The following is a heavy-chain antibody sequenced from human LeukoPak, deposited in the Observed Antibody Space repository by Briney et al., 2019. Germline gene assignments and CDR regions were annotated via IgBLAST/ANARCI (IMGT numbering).Heavy chain of an antibody. Sequence: ASVKVSCKASGYTFPTYAMNWVRQAPGQGLEWMGWNNTNTGNPTYAQGFTGRIVFYLDTSVSTAYLQISSLKAEDTAVYCCARRGYGYGYYWFDPWGQGTLVTVSS. CDR3: ARRGYGYGYYWFDP. J-gene: IGHJ5*02. CDR1: GYTFPTYA. V-gene: IGHV7-4-1*02. D-gene: IGHD5-18*01. CDR2: NNTNTGNP.